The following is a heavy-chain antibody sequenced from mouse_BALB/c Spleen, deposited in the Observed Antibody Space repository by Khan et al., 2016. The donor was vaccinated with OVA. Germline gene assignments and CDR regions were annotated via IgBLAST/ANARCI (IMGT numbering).Heavy chain of an antibody. CDR3: TRHRGYYGSSPYFDY. V-gene: IGHV5-6-4*01. CDR2: ISSGGSYT. Sequence: EVELVESGGDLVRPGGSLKLSCAASGFSFSSYSMSWVRQTPEKRLEWVATISSGGSYTYSPDSVKGRFTISRDNAKNTLYLQMSSLKSEDTALYYCTRHRGYYGSSPYFDYWGQGTTLTVSS. J-gene: IGHJ2*01. CDR1: GFSFSSYS. D-gene: IGHD1-1*01.